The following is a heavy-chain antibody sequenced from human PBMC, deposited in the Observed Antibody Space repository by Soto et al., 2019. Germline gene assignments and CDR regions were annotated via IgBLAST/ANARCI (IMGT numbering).Heavy chain of an antibody. D-gene: IGHD6-13*01. V-gene: IGHV4-4*02. J-gene: IGHJ5*02. CDR1: GGTIRSPDW. CDR2: IFQSGST. CDR3: ARGRGRYSSSWSWFDP. Sequence: QVQLQESGPGLVEPSGTLSLTCGVSGGTIRSPDWWTWVRQPPGKGLEWLGEIFQSGSTNYTPSLERRVTISVDKSKTQVSLTLTPVTAADTAVYFCARGRGRYSSSWSWFDPWGQGILVTVSS.